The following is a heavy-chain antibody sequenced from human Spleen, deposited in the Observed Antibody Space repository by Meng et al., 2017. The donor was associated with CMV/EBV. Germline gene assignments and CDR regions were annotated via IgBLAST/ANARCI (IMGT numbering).Heavy chain of an antibody. CDR3: ARDWGLGYCSTTSCYWPDY. J-gene: IGHJ4*02. V-gene: IGHV3-30*04. CDR2: LSYDANNS. CDR1: GFTFSSYA. Sequence: GESLKISCAASGFTFSSYAMHWVRQAPGKGLEWVAVLSYDANNSYDADSVKGRFTISRDNSKNTLYLQMNSLRAEDTAVYYCARDWGLGYCSTTSCYWPDYWGQGTLVTVSS. D-gene: IGHD2-2*03.